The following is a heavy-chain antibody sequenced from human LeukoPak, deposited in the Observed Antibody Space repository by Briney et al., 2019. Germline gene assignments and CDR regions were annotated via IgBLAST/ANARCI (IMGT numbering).Heavy chain of an antibody. CDR3: AKGAIWYGDYWEAFDI. D-gene: IGHD4-17*01. CDR2: ISYDGSNK. V-gene: IGHV3-30-3*01. J-gene: IGHJ3*02. Sequence: PGGSLRLSCAASGFTFSSYAMHWVRQAPGKGLEWVAVISYDGSNKYYADSVKGRFTISRDNSKNTLYLQMNSLRTEDTAVYYCAKGAIWYGDYWEAFDIWGQGTMVTVSS. CDR1: GFTFSSYA.